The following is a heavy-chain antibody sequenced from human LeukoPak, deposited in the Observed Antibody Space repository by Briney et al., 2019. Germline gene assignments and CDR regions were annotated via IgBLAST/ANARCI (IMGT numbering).Heavy chain of an antibody. V-gene: IGHV4-59*01. CDR1: GGSIRGYY. CDR3: ARVYDSGSQAYFYYMDV. D-gene: IGHD3-10*01. J-gene: IGHJ6*03. Sequence: SETLSLTCNVSGGSIRGYYWSWIRQPPGKGLEWIGYIYSSGSTNYNPSLKSRVTMSVDTSKNQFSLKVNSVTAADTAVYYCARVYDSGSQAYFYYMDVWGKGTTVTISS. CDR2: IYSSGST.